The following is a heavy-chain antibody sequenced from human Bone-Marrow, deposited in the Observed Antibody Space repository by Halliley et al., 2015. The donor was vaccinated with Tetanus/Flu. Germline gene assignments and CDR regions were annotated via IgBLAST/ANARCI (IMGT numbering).Heavy chain of an antibody. D-gene: IGHD6-13*01. CDR3: ARDQGAPGTSYYGMNV. CDR2: YFRGAT. V-gene: IGHV4-31*02. J-gene: IGHJ6*02. Sequence: YFRGATYYNPSLRGRISISVDTSKNQFSLKLSVVAAADTSVYYCARDQGAPGTSYYGMNVWGQGTTVTVSS.